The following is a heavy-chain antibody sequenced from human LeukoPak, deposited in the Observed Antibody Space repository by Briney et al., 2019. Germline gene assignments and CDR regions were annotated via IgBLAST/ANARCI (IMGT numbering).Heavy chain of an antibody. CDR1: GGSISSSSYY. Sequence: AETLSLTCTVSGGSISSSSYYWGWIRQPPGKGLESIGSIYYSGSTYYNPSLKSRVTISVDTSKNQFSLKLSSVTAADTAVYYCANRYDYVWGSYRWYYFDYWGQGTLVTVSS. V-gene: IGHV4-39*07. CDR3: ANRYDYVWGSYRWYYFDY. CDR2: IYYSGST. J-gene: IGHJ4*02. D-gene: IGHD3-16*02.